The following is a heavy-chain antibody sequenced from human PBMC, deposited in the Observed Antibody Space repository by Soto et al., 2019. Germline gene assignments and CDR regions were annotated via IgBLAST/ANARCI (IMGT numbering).Heavy chain of an antibody. CDR2: ISGSGGST. D-gene: IGHD3-9*01. V-gene: IGHV3-23*01. CDR3: AKGFLRYCYWAPSASLDV. J-gene: IGHJ6*04. Sequence: GSLRLSCAASGVTFSSYAMSWVRQAPGKGLKWVSAISGSGGSTYYADSVKGRFTISRDNSKNTLYLQMNILRAEDTSVYYFAKGFLRYCYWAPSASLDVWGKGTSVTVSA. CDR1: GVTFSSYA.